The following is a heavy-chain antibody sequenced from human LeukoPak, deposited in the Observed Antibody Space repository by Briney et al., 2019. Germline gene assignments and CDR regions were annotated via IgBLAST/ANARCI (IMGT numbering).Heavy chain of an antibody. J-gene: IGHJ5*02. D-gene: IGHD4-11*01. CDR3: ARDSHYSGNGNGGWLDP. V-gene: IGHV1-18*04. CDR1: GLRFTSSG. Sequence: ASVNVSCKASGLRFTSSGISWVGRAPGHGFGWRGWISNYFCDPHYAKKFRDRVRMTIDNSTTTDYMEVRRQRYDDTAIYYCARDSHYSGNGNGGWLDPWGQGTVVTVSS. CDR2: ISNYFCDP.